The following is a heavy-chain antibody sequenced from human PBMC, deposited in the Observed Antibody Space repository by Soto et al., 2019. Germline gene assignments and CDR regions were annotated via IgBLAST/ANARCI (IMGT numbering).Heavy chain of an antibody. CDR3: ARDLGLLKSMFDY. CDR1: GFSFNSFN. D-gene: IGHD2-8*01. CDR2: ISVSGDNI. Sequence: GGSLRLSCLASGFSFNSFNMNWIRRAPGRCLEWVASISVSGDNIYYGDSMQGRFTISRDNSKRSVFLDLNSLRVEDTAVYYCARDLGLLKSMFDYWGQGXLVTVYS. V-gene: IGHV3-21*01. J-gene: IGHJ4*02.